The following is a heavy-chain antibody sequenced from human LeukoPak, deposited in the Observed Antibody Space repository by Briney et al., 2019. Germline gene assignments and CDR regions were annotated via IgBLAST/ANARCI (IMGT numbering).Heavy chain of an antibody. Sequence: GSLRLSCAASGFTFGSYGMHWVRQAPGKGLDWVAFVRYDGNNPYYSASVKGRFTISRDNSKNTVLLQMNNLRLEDAAVYYCARGSRYGDYPYYCNFWGQGTLVTVSS. CDR1: GFTFGSYG. D-gene: IGHD4-17*01. J-gene: IGHJ4*02. V-gene: IGHV3-30*02. CDR2: VRYDGNNP. CDR3: ARGSRYGDYPYYCNF.